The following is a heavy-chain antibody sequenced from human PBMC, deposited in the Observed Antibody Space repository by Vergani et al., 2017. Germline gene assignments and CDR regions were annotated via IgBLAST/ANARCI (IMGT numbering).Heavy chain of an antibody. Sequence: QVQLQESGPGLVKPPGTLSLTCAVSGDSISSNNCWTWVRQPPGKGLEWIGEICHTEDTKYSPSLKSQVTVSVDESRNLFSLRLNSMTAADTAVYYCATIGYRRWGYYFDYWGQGILVTVSS. CDR3: ATIGYRRWGYYFDY. J-gene: IGHJ4*02. CDR2: ICHTEDT. D-gene: IGHD2-2*02. V-gene: IGHV4-4*03. CDR1: GDSISSNNC.